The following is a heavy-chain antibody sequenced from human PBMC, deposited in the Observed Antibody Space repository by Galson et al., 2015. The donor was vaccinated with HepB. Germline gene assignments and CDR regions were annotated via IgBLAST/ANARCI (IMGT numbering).Heavy chain of an antibody. CDR3: ATDMTTGGRYYYYGMDV. D-gene: IGHD4-11*01. J-gene: IGHJ6*02. CDR1: GYTLTGLS. CDR2: FDPEDGET. Sequence: SVKVSCKVSGYTLTGLSMHWVRQAPGKGLEWMGGFDPEDGETIYAQKFQGRVTMTEDTSTDTAYMELSSLRSEDTAVYYCATDMTTGGRYYYYGMDVWGQGTTVTVSS. V-gene: IGHV1-24*01.